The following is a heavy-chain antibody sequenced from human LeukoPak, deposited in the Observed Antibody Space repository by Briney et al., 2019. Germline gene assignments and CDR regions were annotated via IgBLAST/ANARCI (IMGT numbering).Heavy chain of an antibody. CDR1: GFIISNYA. D-gene: IGHD6-13*01. J-gene: IGHJ4*02. Sequence: PGGSLRLSCSASGFIISNYAMHWVRQAPGKGLEYVSAISANGGRTYYADSVKGRFTISRDNSKNTLYLQMSSLRAEDTAMYPCVKDLYKGDSSSWYFFHYWGQGTLVTVSS. CDR2: ISANGGRT. CDR3: VKDLYKGDSSSWYFFHY. V-gene: IGHV3-64D*06.